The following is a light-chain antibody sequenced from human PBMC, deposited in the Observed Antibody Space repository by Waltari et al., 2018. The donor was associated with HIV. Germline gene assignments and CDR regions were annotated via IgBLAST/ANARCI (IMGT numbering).Light chain of an antibody. Sequence: SYELTQPPSVSVSPGQTARITFSGEALPTRYEYWYWQKPGQAPVLVIYKDHERPSGLPERFSGSSSGTTVTLTISGVQAEDEADYYCQSADSSGTHWVFGGGTKLTVL. J-gene: IGLJ3*02. CDR3: QSADSSGTHWV. V-gene: IGLV3-25*03. CDR2: KDH. CDR1: ALPTRY.